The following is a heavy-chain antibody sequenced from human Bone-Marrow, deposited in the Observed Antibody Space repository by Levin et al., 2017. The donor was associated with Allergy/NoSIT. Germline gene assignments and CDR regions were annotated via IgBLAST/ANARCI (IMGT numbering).Heavy chain of an antibody. CDR1: GFTFSDYY. V-gene: IGHV3-11*06. J-gene: IGHJ6*03. CDR2: ISSSSSYT. Sequence: PGGSLRLSCAASGFTFSDYYMSWIRQAPGKGLEWVSYISSSSSYTNYADSVKGRFTISRDNAKNSLYLQMNSLRAEDTAVYYCARPSKADCSSTSCQYYYYMDVWGKGTTVTVSS. CDR3: ARPSKADCSSTSCQYYYYMDV. D-gene: IGHD2-2*01.